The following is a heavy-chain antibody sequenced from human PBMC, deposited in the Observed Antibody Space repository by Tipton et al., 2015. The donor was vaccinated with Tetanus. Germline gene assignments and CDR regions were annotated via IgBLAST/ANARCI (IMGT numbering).Heavy chain of an antibody. CDR1: GGSLSRYY. J-gene: IGHJ4*02. V-gene: IGHV4-34*01. D-gene: IGHD3-3*01. CDR3: ARGRTMSGVVAPFDL. CDR2: VNQSGST. Sequence: TLSLTCAVYGGSLSRYYWTWIRQPPGKGLEWIGEVNQSGSTKYNPSFNSRAAILVDTSKSQFSLRVRSVTAADTAVYYCARGRTMSGVVAPFDLWGQGTQVTVSS.